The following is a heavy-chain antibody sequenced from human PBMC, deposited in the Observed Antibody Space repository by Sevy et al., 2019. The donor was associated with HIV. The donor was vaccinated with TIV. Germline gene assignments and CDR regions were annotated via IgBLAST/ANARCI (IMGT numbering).Heavy chain of an antibody. CDR2: TSTSGYT. D-gene: IGHD6-6*01. J-gene: IGHJ4*02. CDR3: ARDRGSSSSSPDYFDY. CDR1: GGSISAYY. Sequence: SETLSLTCTVSGGSISAYYWVWIRQPAGKGLEWIGRTSTSGYTNYNPSLMSRVTMSLDTSENQFSLKLTSVTAADTAVYYCARDRGSSSSSPDYFDYWGQGILVTVSS. V-gene: IGHV4-4*07.